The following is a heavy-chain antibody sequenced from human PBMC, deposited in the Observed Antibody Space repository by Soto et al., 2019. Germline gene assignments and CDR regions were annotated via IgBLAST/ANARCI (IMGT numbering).Heavy chain of an antibody. J-gene: IGHJ3*01. D-gene: IGHD5-12*01. CDR3: ARDGSDNYDAFDV. CDR1: GGSFSGYY. Sequence: QVQLQQWGAGLLKPSETLSLTCAVYGGSFSGYYWSWIRKPPEKGMGWMGEINHSGSTNYNPSRMIRVAISVDASTNQVSLKLSSVTAADTAAYYCARDGSDNYDAFDVWGKGTTVTVSS. CDR2: INHSGST. V-gene: IGHV4-34*01.